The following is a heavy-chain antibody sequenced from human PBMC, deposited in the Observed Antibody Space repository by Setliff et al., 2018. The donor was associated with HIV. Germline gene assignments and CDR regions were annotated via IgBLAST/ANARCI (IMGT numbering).Heavy chain of an antibody. CDR2: IKSKIDGGTT. CDR3: TTDLIIRGVIIDGALR. D-gene: IGHD3-10*01. J-gene: IGHJ4*02. CDR1: GFTFRNAW. V-gene: IGHV3-15*01. Sequence: GGSLRLSCAASGFTFRNAWMSWVRQAPGKGLEWVGRIKSKIDGGTTDSAPPVKGRFTISRDDSKNTLYLQMNSLKTEDTAVYYCTTDLIIRGVIIDGALRWGQGTLVTVSS.